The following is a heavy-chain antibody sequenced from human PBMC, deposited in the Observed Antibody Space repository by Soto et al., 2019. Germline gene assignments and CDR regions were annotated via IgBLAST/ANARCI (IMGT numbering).Heavy chain of an antibody. D-gene: IGHD1-26*01. CDR3: AKDEGVGGTLGLFDY. V-gene: IGHV3-30*18. Sequence: QVQLVESGGGAVQPGESPRLSCVASGFDFTYYAMHWVRQAPGKGLESVAVMSSDGSKIHHTDSVKGRFTISRDNSKNTLYLQMKSLRKEDTAVYFCAKDEGVGGTLGLFDYWGQGTLVSVSS. CDR1: GFDFTYYA. J-gene: IGHJ4*02. CDR2: MSSDGSKI.